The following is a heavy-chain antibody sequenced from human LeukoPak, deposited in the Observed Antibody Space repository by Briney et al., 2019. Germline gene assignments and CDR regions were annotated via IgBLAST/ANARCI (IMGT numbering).Heavy chain of an antibody. CDR3: ARDTLGEGEDANYAVYYFDY. CDR1: GYTFTTYG. CDR2: ISAYNGNT. Sequence: GASVTVSCKASGYTFTTYGISWVRQAPGQGLEWMGWISAYNGNTKYAQKFQGRVTMTTDTSTSTAYMELRSLRSDDTAVYYCARDTLGEGEDANYAVYYFDYWGQGTVATVSS. J-gene: IGHJ4*02. D-gene: IGHD4/OR15-4a*01. V-gene: IGHV1-18*01.